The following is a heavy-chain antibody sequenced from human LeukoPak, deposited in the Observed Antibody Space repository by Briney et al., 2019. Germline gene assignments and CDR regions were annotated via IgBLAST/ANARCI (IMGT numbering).Heavy chain of an antibody. Sequence: ASVKVSCKASGYTFTAYYLHWVRQAPGQGLEWMGWINPNTGGAKYAQKFQGRLTMTRDTSINTVYMGLSRLRSDDTAVYYCARGGRYYDILTGYYMASDFDYWGQGTLVTVSS. CDR1: GYTFTAYY. CDR3: ARGGRYYDILTGYYMASDFDY. D-gene: IGHD3-9*01. J-gene: IGHJ4*02. V-gene: IGHV1-2*02. CDR2: INPNTGGA.